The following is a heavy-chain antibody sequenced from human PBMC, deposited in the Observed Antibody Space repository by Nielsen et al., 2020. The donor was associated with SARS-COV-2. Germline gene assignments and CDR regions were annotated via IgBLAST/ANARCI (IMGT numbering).Heavy chain of an antibody. D-gene: IGHD6-19*01. Sequence: GESLKISCAASGFTFSGYQMNWVRQAPGKGLEWVSYISSTSSSINYADSVKGRFTISRDNSKNTLYLQMNSLRAEDTAVYYCASVEKVQWLVSGFDYWGQGTLVTVSS. CDR3: ASVEKVQWLVSGFDY. CDR2: ISSTSSSI. J-gene: IGHJ4*02. CDR1: GFTFSGYQ. V-gene: IGHV3-48*01.